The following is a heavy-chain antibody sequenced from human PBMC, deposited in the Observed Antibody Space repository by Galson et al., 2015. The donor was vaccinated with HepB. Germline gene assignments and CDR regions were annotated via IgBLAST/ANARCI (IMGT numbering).Heavy chain of an antibody. CDR2: ITQNGDNK. J-gene: IGHJ4*02. CDR3: VKDGTATMTHLDY. CDR1: GFSFSDYG. V-gene: IGHV3-64D*06. Sequence: SLRLSCAASGFSFSDYGIHWVRQVPGKGLEYVSTITQNGDNKYYADSLKGRFTISRDNSKNTLYLQMSGLRVEDTALYYCVKDGTATMTHLDYWGQGTLVTVSS. D-gene: IGHD5-12*01.